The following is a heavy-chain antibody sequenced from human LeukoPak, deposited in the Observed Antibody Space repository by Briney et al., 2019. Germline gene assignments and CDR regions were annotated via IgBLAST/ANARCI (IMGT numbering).Heavy chain of an antibody. CDR2: IYYSGST. J-gene: IGHJ2*01. D-gene: IGHD6-19*01. CDR3: ARHWMAVAPYWYFDL. V-gene: IGHV4-59*08. Sequence: PSETLSLTCTVSRGSISSYYWSWIRQPPGKGLEWIGYIYYSGSTNYNPSLKSRVTISVDTSKNQFSLKPSSVIAADTAMYYCARHWMAVAPYWYFDLWGRGTLVTVSS. CDR1: RGSISSYY.